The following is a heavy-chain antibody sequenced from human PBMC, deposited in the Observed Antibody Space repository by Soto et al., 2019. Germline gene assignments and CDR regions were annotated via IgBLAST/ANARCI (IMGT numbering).Heavy chain of an antibody. CDR1: GFTFSSYA. V-gene: IGHV3-23*01. CDR2: ISGSGGST. J-gene: IGHJ6*02. Sequence: GGSLRLSCAASGFTFSSYAMSWVRQAPGKGLEWVSAISGSGGSTYYADSVKGRFTISRDNSKNTLYLQMNSLRAEDTAVYYCARGYYYGSGSYYPAGRKPPSYYYYGMDVWGQGTTVTVSS. D-gene: IGHD3-10*01. CDR3: ARGYYYGSGSYYPAGRKPPSYYYYGMDV.